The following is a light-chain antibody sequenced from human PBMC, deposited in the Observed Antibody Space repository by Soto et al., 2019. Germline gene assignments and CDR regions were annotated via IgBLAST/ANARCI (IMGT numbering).Light chain of an antibody. CDR1: QSVSSSY. CDR3: QKYASSPTNT. Sequence: EIVLTQSPGTLSLSPGERATLSCRASQSVSSSYLAWYQQKPGQAPRLLIYGASSRATGIPDRFSGSGSGTDFLLPIRRRAPEVFGLYYCQKYASSPTNTFGRGTRVEIK. CDR2: GAS. J-gene: IGKJ2*01. V-gene: IGKV3-20*01.